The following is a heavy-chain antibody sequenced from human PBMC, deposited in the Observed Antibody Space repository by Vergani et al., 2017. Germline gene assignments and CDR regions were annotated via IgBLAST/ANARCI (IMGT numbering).Heavy chain of an antibody. CDR3: ARHSIAVVPPAYYYYYGMDV. CDR2: IYYSGST. J-gene: IGHJ6*02. D-gene: IGHD6-19*01. V-gene: IGHV4-39*01. Sequence: QLQLQESGPGLVKPSETLSLTCTVSGGPISSSSYYWGWIRQPPGKGLEWIGSIYYSGSTYDNPSLKSRVTISVDTSKNQFSLKLSSVTAADTAVYYCARHSIAVVPPAYYYYYGMDVWGQGTTVTVSS. CDR1: GGPISSSSYY.